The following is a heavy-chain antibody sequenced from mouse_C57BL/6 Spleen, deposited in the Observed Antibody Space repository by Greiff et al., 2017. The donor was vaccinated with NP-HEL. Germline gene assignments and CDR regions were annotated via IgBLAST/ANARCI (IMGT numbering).Heavy chain of an antibody. D-gene: IGHD3-3*01. Sequence: VQLQQSGAELVRPGTSVKVSCKASGYAFTNYLIEWVKQRPGQGLEWIGVINPGSGGTNYNEKFKGKATLTADQSSSTAYMQLSSRTSEDSAVYCCARWGGTSDYWGQGTTLTVSS. V-gene: IGHV1-54*01. CDR3: ARWGGTSDY. J-gene: IGHJ2*01. CDR2: INPGSGGT. CDR1: GYAFTNYL.